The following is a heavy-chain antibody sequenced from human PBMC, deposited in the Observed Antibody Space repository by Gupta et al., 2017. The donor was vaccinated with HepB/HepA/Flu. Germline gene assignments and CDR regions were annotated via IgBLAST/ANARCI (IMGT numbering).Heavy chain of an antibody. Sequence: VPLVQSAAEVQTPGSSVTVSCMASGYSFTSYDLNCPGQAPGPGLDWLGWMNPNSGNTGYEQKFKGRVTITGNTSKSTAYMELSSLRAEDTAVYYCARNHLYGALDPWGQGTLVTVSS. J-gene: IGHJ5*02. V-gene: IGHV1-8*03. CDR2: MNPNSGNT. CDR3: ARNHLYGALDP. CDR1: GYSFTSYD. D-gene: IGHD3-10*02.